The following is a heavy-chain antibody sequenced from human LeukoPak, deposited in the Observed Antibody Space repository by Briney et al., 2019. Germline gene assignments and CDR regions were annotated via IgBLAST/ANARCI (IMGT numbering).Heavy chain of an antibody. CDR2: IRSEAYGGTP. J-gene: IGHJ4*02. CDR3: TRDQTPYY. Sequence: GGSLRLSCTASGFTFGDYAMTWVRQAPGKGLEWVGFIRSEAYGGTPEYGASVKGRFTISRDDSKSIAYLQMNSLKTEDTAVYYCTRDQTPYYWGQGTLVTVSS. CDR1: GFTFGDYA. V-gene: IGHV3-49*04.